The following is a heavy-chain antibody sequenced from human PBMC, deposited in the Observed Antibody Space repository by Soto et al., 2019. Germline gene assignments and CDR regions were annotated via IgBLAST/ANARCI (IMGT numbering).Heavy chain of an antibody. CDR3: ARVMSSSWSSNWFDP. CDR2: IYYSGST. CDR1: GGSISSGGYY. Sequence: PSETLSLTCTVSGGSISSGGYYWSWIRQHPGKGLEWIGYIYYSGSTYYNPSLKSRVTISVDTSKNQFSLKLCSVTAADTAVYYCARVMSSSWSSNWFDPWGQGTLVTVSS. D-gene: IGHD6-13*01. V-gene: IGHV4-31*03. J-gene: IGHJ5*02.